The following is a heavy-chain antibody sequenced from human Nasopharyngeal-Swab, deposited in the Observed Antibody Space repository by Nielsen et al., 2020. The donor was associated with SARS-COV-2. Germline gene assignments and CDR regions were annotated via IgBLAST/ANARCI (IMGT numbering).Heavy chain of an antibody. V-gene: IGHV3-7*01. D-gene: IGHD5-12*01. CDR3: ARTKWLRFGYYYGMDV. J-gene: IGHJ6*02. CDR2: IKQDGSEK. Sequence: WIRQPPGKGLEWVANIKQDGSEKYYADSVKGRFTISRDNAKNSLYLQMSSLRAEDTAVYYCARTKWLRFGYYYGMDVWGQGTTVTVSS.